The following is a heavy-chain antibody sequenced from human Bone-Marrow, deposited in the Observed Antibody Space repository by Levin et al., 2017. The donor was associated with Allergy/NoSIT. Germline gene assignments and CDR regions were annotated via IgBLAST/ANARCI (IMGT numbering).Heavy chain of an antibody. CDR3: VRDSPHANFDY. CDR2: TTTDGSNT. CDR1: GFTFSHYW. V-gene: IGHV3-74*01. D-gene: IGHD2-8*01. J-gene: IGHJ4*02. Sequence: GASVKVSCAASGFTFSHYWIHWVRQAPGQGLVWVSRTTTDGSNTTYADSVKGRFTSSRDNAKNTLYLQMNSLRAEDTAIYYCVRDSPHANFDYWGQGALVTVSS.